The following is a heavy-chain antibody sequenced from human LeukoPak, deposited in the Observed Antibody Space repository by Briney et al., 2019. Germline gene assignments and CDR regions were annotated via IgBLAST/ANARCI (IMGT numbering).Heavy chain of an antibody. J-gene: IGHJ4*02. V-gene: IGHV4-31*03. Sequence: TLSITCTVSGGSISSGGYYWSWIRQHPGKGLEGIGYIYYSGSTYYNPSLKSRVAISVDTSKNQFSLKLSSVTAAATAIYYCAGSVTSRVVLDYWGQGTLVTVSS. CDR1: GGSISSGGYY. D-gene: IGHD3-10*01. CDR3: AGSVTSRVVLDY. CDR2: IYYSGST.